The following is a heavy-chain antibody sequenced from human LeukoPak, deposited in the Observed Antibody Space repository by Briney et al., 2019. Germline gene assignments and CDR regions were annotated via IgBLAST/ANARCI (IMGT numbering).Heavy chain of an antibody. Sequence: GRSLRLSCAASGFTFDDYAMHWVRQAPGKGLEWVSGISWNSGSIGHADSVKGRFTISRDNAKNSLYLQMNSLRAEDMALYYCAKGMDSGYELGEYYFDYWGQGTLVTVSS. J-gene: IGHJ4*02. CDR2: ISWNSGSI. D-gene: IGHD5-12*01. CDR1: GFTFDDYA. V-gene: IGHV3-9*03. CDR3: AKGMDSGYELGEYYFDY.